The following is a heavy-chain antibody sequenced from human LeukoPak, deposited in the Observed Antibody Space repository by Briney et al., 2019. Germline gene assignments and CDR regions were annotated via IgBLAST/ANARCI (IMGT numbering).Heavy chain of an antibody. CDR3: AREIGGAQHYFDL. CDR1: GFTVGSNF. Sequence: GGSLRLSCAASGFTVGSNFMSWVRQAPGKGLEWVSTLYSGTSTYYADSVKGRFTISRDNSKNSPYLQLNSLRAEDTAVYYCAREIGGAQHYFDLWGQGTLVTVSS. D-gene: IGHD1-26*01. CDR2: LYSGTST. J-gene: IGHJ4*02. V-gene: IGHV3-53*01.